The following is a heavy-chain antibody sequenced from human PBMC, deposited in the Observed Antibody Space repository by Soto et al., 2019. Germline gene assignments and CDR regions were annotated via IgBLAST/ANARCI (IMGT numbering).Heavy chain of an antibody. J-gene: IGHJ3*02. CDR3: NRLVVGYGGKFALDI. CDR2: MRSKVYGGTT. CDR1: GFTYGDYA. Sequence: PGGSMRLSCTASGFTYGDYAMSWFHQDPGKGLEWVGFMRSKVYGGTTEYAAFLKGRFTISRDDSKSIAYLQMNSLKTEDTAVYYFNRLVVGYGGKFALDIWGQGTMVTVS. V-gene: IGHV3-49*03. D-gene: IGHD4-17*01.